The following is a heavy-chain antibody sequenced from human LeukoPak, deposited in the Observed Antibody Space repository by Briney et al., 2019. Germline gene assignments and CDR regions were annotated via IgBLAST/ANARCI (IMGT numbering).Heavy chain of an antibody. J-gene: IGHJ3*02. CDR2: ISGSGGDT. Sequence: GGSLRLSCAASGFTFSSYAMSWDRQAPGKGLEWVSAISGSGGDTYYADSVKGRFTISRDNSKNTLYLQMNSLRAEDTAVYYCAKDQDDILDPDIWGPGAMVTVSS. CDR3: AKDQDDILDPDI. V-gene: IGHV3-23*01. D-gene: IGHD3-9*01. CDR1: GFTFSSYA.